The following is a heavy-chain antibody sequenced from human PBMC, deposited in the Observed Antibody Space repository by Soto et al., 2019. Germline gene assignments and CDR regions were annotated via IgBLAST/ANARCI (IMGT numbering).Heavy chain of an antibody. CDR3: ARVYYDSSGYYYVEDAYYYYGMDV. J-gene: IGHJ6*02. D-gene: IGHD3-22*01. V-gene: IGHV1-18*04. CDR1: GYTFTTYG. CDR2: ISAYNGNT. Sequence: ASVKVSCKASGYTFTTYGTSWVRQAPGQGLEWMGWISAYNGNTNYAQKFQGRVTMTTDTSTNTAYMELRSLRSDDTAVYYCARVYYDSSGYYYVEDAYYYYGMDVWGQGTTVTVSS.